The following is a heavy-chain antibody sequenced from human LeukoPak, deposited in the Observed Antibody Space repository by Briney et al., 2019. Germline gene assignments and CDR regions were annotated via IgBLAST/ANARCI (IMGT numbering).Heavy chain of an antibody. CDR3: ARHGDGSGRFFVYYYYGLDV. V-gene: IGHV4-34*01. J-gene: IGHJ6*02. CDR2: INHSGST. D-gene: IGHD1-26*01. Sequence: PSETLSLTCAVYGGSFSGYYWSWIRQPPGKGLEWIGEINHSGSTNCNPSLKSRVTISVDTSTTQFSLKLSSVTAADTAVYYCARHGDGSGRFFVYYYYGLDVWGQGTTVTVSS. CDR1: GGSFSGYY.